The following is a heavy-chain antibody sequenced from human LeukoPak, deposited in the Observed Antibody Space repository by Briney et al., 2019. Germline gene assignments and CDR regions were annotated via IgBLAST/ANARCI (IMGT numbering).Heavy chain of an antibody. CDR2: IYYSGST. CDR3: VAAADLNWFDP. CDR1: GGSISSSSYY. V-gene: IGHV4-39*07. D-gene: IGHD6-13*01. J-gene: IGHJ5*02. Sequence: PSETLSLTCTVSGGSISSSSYYWGWIRQPPGKGLEWIGSIYYSGSTYYNPSLKSRVTISVDTSKNQFSLKLSSVTAADTAVYYCVAAADLNWFDPWGQGTLVTVSS.